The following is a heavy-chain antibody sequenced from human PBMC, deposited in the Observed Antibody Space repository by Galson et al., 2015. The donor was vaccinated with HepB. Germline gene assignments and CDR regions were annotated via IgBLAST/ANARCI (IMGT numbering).Heavy chain of an antibody. V-gene: IGHV4-4*07. CDR1: GGSMTSYY. J-gene: IGHJ4*02. CDR2: IYTSGKT. D-gene: IGHD3-10*01. Sequence: SETLSLTCTVSGGSMTSYYWSWIRQPAGKGLEWIGRIYTSGKTQYNPSLKSRVTMSIDTSKNQFSLKLSSMTAADTAIYYCATSFSRGLIYFDYWGQGTLVTVSS. CDR3: ATSFSRGLIYFDY.